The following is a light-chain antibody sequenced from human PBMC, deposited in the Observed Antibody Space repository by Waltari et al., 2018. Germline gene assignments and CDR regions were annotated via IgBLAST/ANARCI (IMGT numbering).Light chain of an antibody. J-gene: IGLJ2*01. V-gene: IGLV3-21*04. CDR2: YDS. Sequence: SYVVTQSPSVSVAPGETARITCGGDNIGSKSVHWYQQRPGQAPVLVICYDSDRPSGIPERFSGSSSGNTSTLTISWVEAEDEADYYCLVWHSTIDHQGVFGGGTKLTVL. CDR1: NIGSKS. CDR3: LVWHSTIDHQGV.